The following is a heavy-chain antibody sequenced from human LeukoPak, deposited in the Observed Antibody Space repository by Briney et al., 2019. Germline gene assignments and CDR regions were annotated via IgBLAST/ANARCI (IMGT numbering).Heavy chain of an antibody. CDR2: MNPKSGNT. V-gene: IGHV1-8*01. Sequence: GASVKVSCKASGYTFTSYDINWVRQAPGQGLEWMGWMNPKSGNTGYAQKFRSRVTMTRDTSIRTAYMELSSLRSEDTAVYYCARVTGSIDYWGQGTLVTVSS. J-gene: IGHJ4*02. CDR3: ARVTGSIDY. CDR1: GYTFTSYD. D-gene: IGHD1-26*01.